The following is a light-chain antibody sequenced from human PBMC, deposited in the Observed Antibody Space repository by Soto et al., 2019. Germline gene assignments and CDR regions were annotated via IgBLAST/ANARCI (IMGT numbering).Light chain of an antibody. CDR3: ATWDDSLNGLL. V-gene: IGLV1-44*01. J-gene: IGLJ2*01. Sequence: QSALTQPPSASGTPGQRVTISCSGSSSNIGSDTVNWYQQLPGTAPKLLMYSNNQRPSGVPDRFSGFKSGTSASLAISGLQSEDEADYYCATWDDSLNGLLFGGGTKVTVL. CDR2: SNN. CDR1: SSNIGSDT.